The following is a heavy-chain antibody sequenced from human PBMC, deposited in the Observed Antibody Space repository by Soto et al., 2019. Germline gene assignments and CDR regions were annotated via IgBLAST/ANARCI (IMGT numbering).Heavy chain of an antibody. CDR1: GGSISSSSYY. CDR3: AREGDNIVVVPAAMFRRDNWFDP. V-gene: IGHV4-39*02. D-gene: IGHD2-2*01. J-gene: IGHJ5*02. CDR2: IYYSGST. Sequence: VTPSETLSLTCTVSGGSISSSSYYWGWIRQPPGKGLEWIGSIYYSGSTYYNPSLKSRVTISVDTSKNQFSLKLSSVTAADTAVYYCAREGDNIVVVPAAMFRRDNWFDPWGQGTLVTVSS.